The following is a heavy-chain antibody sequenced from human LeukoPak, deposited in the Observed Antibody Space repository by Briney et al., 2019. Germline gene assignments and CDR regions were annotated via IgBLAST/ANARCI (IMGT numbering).Heavy chain of an antibody. V-gene: IGHV1-69*13. CDR1: GGTFSSYA. Sequence: SVKVSCKASGGTFSSYAISWVRQAPGQGLEWMGGIIPIFGTANYAQKFQGRVTITADESTSTAYMELSSLRSEDTAVYYCARDMLVGDTAMGIYYYYGMDVWGQGTTVTVSS. CDR2: IIPIFGTA. D-gene: IGHD5-18*01. CDR3: ARDMLVGDTAMGIYYYYGMDV. J-gene: IGHJ6*02.